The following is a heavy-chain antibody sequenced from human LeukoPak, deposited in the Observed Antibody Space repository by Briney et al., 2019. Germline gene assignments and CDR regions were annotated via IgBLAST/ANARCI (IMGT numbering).Heavy chain of an antibody. CDR2: ISHSGST. D-gene: IGHD3-3*01. Sequence: GSLRLSCAASGFTVSSNYMSWVRQPPGKGLEWIGEISHSGSTNYKPSLKSRVTILVDKSKKQFSLKLSSVTAADTAVYYCARLSLKVLEWSPTKGKETHYFDSWGQGTLVTVSS. V-gene: IGHV4-4*02. J-gene: IGHJ4*02. CDR1: GFTVSSNY. CDR3: ARLSLKVLEWSPTKGKETHYFDS.